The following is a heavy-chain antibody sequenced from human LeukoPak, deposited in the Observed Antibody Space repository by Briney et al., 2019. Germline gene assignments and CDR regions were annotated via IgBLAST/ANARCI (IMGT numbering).Heavy chain of an antibody. CDR2: IDDNGGRT. V-gene: IGHV3-64D*09. J-gene: IGHJ4*02. CDR1: GFTFSRYA. D-gene: IGHD1-26*01. CDR3: VKDVGGSYAFDY. Sequence: GGSLRLSCSASGFTFSRYAMHWVRQAPGKGLEYVSGIDDNGGRTHYGDSVKGRFSISRDNSKNTLHLQMSTLRAEDTALYYCVKDVGGSYAFDYWGQGILVTVAS.